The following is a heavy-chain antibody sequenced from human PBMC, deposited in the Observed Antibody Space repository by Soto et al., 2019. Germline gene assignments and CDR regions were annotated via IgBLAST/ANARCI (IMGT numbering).Heavy chain of an antibody. CDR1: GFTFSNAW. D-gene: IGHD3-9*01. V-gene: IGHV3-15*01. Sequence: EVQLVESGGGLVKPGGSLRLSCAASGFTFSNAWMSWVRQAPGKGLEWVGRIKSKTDGGTTDYAAPVKGRFTISRDDSKNTLYLQMNSLKAEDTYVYYCTTDDVLTGSYYFDYWGQGTLVTVSS. CDR3: TTDDVLTGSYYFDY. J-gene: IGHJ4*02. CDR2: IKSKTDGGTT.